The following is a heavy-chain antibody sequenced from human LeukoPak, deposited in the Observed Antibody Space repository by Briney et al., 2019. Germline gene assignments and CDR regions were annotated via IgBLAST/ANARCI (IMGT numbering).Heavy chain of an antibody. CDR2: IVGNGGGI. V-gene: IGHV3-23*01. CDR1: GFTFNTYG. CDR3: AKDRIPDGRYSIDF. Sequence: AWGSLRFSCAAAGFTFNTYGMIRVRHAPGNGLEWVSIIVGNGGGIDHADSVKGRFTVSRDNSKNTLYLQMNSLRAEDTALYHCAKDRIPDGRYSIDFWGQGTLVIVSS. J-gene: IGHJ4*02. D-gene: IGHD5-24*01.